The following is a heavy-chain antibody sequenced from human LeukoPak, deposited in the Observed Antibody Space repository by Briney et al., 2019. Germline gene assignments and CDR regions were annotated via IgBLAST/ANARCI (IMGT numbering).Heavy chain of an antibody. D-gene: IGHD6-19*01. V-gene: IGHV4-59*12. CDR2: IYYSGST. J-gene: IGHJ4*02. CDR1: GGSISSYY. Sequence: SETLSLTCTVSGGSISSYYWSWIRQPPGKGLEWIGYIYYSGSTNYNPSLKSRVTISVDTSKNQFSLKLSSVTAADTAVYYCARERKAVAGLDYWGQGTLVTVSS. CDR3: ARERKAVAGLDY.